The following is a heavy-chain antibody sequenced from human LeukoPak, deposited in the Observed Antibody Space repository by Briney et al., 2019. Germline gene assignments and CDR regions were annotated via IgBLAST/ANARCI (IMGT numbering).Heavy chain of an antibody. V-gene: IGHV4-59*01. D-gene: IGHD6-19*01. Sequence: SETLSLTCTVSGGSISSYYWSWIRQPPGKGLEWIGYIYYSGSTNYNPSLKSRVTISVDTSKNQFSLKLNSVTAADTAVYYCARGGSSGWFSSMGYWGQGTLVTVSS. CDR3: ARGGSSGWFSSMGY. CDR2: IYYSGST. CDR1: GGSISSYY. J-gene: IGHJ4*02.